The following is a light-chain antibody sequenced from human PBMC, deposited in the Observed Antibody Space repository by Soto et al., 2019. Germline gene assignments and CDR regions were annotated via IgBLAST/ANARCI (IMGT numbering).Light chain of an antibody. CDR2: GAS. Sequence: EIVLTQSPATLSLSPGERATLSCRASQSVSSYLAWYQQKTGQAPRLLIYGASNKATGIPARFSGSGSWTDFTLTISSLEPEDVGVYYCQQRSNRPPVTFGQGTRLESK. CDR1: QSVSSY. CDR3: QQRSNRPPVT. J-gene: IGKJ5*01. V-gene: IGKV3-11*01.